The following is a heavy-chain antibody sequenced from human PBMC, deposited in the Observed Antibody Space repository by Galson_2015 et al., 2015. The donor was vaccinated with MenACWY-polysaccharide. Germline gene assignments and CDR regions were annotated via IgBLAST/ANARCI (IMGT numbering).Heavy chain of an antibody. J-gene: IGHJ4*02. Sequence: SVKVSCKASGGTFDDHGITWLRQAPGQGLEWVGRIIPLLDKPNYARKIQDRVTITADKSTRTVYMELSSLRSEDTAVYYCTRADCSGRTCYFAYWGQGTLITVSS. CDR2: IIPLLDKP. CDR3: TRADCSGRTCYFAY. D-gene: IGHD2-15*01. V-gene: IGHV1-69*04. CDR1: GGTFDDHG.